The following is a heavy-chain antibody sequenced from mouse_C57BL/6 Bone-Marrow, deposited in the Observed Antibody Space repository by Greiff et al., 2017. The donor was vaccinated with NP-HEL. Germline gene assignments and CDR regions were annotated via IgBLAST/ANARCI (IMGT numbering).Heavy chain of an antibody. J-gene: IGHJ4*01. Sequence: EVQRVESGEGLVKPGGSLKLSCAASGFTFSSYAMSWVRQTPEKRLEWVAYISSGGDYIYYADTVKGRFTISRDNARNTLYLQMSSLKSEDTAMYYCTRVGACYAMDYWGQGTSVTVSS. CDR1: GFTFSSYA. CDR3: TRVGACYAMDY. CDR2: ISSGGDYI. V-gene: IGHV5-9-1*02. D-gene: IGHD1-1*02.